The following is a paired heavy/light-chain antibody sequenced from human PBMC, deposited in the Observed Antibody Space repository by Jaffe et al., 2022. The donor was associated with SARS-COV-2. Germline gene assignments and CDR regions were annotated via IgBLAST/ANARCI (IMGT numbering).Light chain of an antibody. J-gene: IGKJ2*01. CDR1: QRVGTSF. CDR2: GAS. V-gene: IGKV3-20*01. Sequence: EIVLTQSPGTLSLSPGERVTLSCRASQRVGTSFIAWYQHKPGQAPRLLIFGASTRATGIPDRFSGSGSGTDFTLTISRLEPEDFAVYYCQHYGSTFGQGTKLEIK. CDR3: QHYGST.
Heavy chain of an antibody. D-gene: IGHD3-16*01. J-gene: IGHJ6*03. Sequence: QLQLQETGPGLVKPSETLSLTCSVSGASIGRDTYYWGWIRQPPGRGLEWIGNIYYPGSASYNPSLESRVTISADTSKNQFSLKLNSVTAADTAVYYCARRSVLHGYYYMDVWGKGTTVIVSS. V-gene: IGHV4-39*01. CDR2: IYYPGSA. CDR3: ARRSVLHGYYYMDV. CDR1: GASIGRDTYY.